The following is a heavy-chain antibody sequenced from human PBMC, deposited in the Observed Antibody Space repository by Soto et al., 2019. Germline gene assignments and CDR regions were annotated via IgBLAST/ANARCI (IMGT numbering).Heavy chain of an antibody. CDR3: ATAAYSTSWYDF. CDR1: EYTFTDYY. CDR2: INPSGGST. J-gene: IGHJ5*01. D-gene: IGHD6-13*01. Sequence: QVQLVQSGAEVKKPGASVKLSCKSSEYTFTDYYIHWVRQAPGQRLEWMGLINPSGGSTSYAQKFQGRVTMTRDTSTSTVYMELSSLRSEDTAVYYCATAAYSTSWYDFWGQGTLVTVSS. V-gene: IGHV1-46*01.